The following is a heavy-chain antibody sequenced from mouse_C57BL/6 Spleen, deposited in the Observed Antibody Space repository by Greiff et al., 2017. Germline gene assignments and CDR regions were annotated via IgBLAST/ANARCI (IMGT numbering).Heavy chain of an antibody. CDR3: TTVPHYYGSSYGGVDY. Sequence: VQLQQSGAELVRPGASVKLSCTASGFNIKDYYMHWVKQRPEQGLEWIGRIDPEDGDTEYAPKFQGKATLTADKSSNTAYLQLSSQTSEDTSVYYCTTVPHYYGSSYGGVDYWGQGTTLTVSS. V-gene: IGHV14-1*01. CDR2: IDPEDGDT. CDR1: GFNIKDYY. J-gene: IGHJ2*01. D-gene: IGHD1-1*01.